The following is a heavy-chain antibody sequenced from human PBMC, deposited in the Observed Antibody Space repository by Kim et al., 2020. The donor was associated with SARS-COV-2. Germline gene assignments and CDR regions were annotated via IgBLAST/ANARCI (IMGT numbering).Heavy chain of an antibody. CDR3: ARDPGGLAAGTLDN. D-gene: IGHD6-13*01. CDR2: IVPFVDIT. CDR1: GGTFSSYT. V-gene: IGHV1-69*04. Sequence: SVKVSCKTSGGTFSSYTICWVRQAPGQGLEWLGRIVPFVDITNYAQKFQGRSTITADKSTNTAYMELSSLTSEDTAVYFCARDPGGLAAGTLDNWGQGALVIVSS. J-gene: IGHJ4*02.